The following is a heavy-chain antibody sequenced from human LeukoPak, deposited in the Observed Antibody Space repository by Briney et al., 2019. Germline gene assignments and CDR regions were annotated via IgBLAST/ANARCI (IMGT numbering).Heavy chain of an antibody. J-gene: IGHJ5*02. V-gene: IGHV4-34*01. CDR3: AKNGQSGFSFDP. Sequence: SETLSLTCAVYGGSLSGYYWSWIRQPPGKGLEWIGEINHSGSANYNPSLKSRVTISADASKNQFSLHLRSVTAADTAVYYCAKNGQSGFSFDPWGQGTLVTVSS. D-gene: IGHD1-26*01. CDR2: INHSGSA. CDR1: GGSLSGYY.